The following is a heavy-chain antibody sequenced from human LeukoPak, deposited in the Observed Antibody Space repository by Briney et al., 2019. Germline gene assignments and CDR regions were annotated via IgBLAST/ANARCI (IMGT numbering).Heavy chain of an antibody. V-gene: IGHV4-59*01. J-gene: IGHJ2*01. D-gene: IGHD2-2*01. CDR3: ARPAVVPAANRYWYFDL. CDR1: GGSISSYY. CDR2: IYYSGST. Sequence: SETLSLTCTVSGGSISSYYWSWIRQPPGKELEWIGYIYYSGSTNYNPSLKSRVTISVDTSKNQFSLKLSSVTAADTAVYYCARPAVVPAANRYWYFDLWGRGTLVTVSS.